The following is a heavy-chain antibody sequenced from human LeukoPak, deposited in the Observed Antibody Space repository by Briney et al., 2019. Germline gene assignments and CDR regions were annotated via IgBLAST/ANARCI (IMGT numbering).Heavy chain of an antibody. CDR3: ANGGGY. CDR2: ISYDGSNK. J-gene: IGHJ4*02. D-gene: IGHD3-10*01. CDR1: GFTFSSYG. Sequence: PGRSQRLSCAASGFTFSSYGMHWFRQAPGKGLEWVAVISYDGSNKYYADSVKGRFTISRDNSKNTLYLQMNSLRAEDTAVYYCANGGGYWGQGTLVTVSS. V-gene: IGHV3-30*18.